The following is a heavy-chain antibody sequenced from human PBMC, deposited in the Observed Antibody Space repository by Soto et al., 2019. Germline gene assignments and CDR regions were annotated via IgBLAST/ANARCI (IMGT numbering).Heavy chain of an antibody. D-gene: IGHD3-10*01. CDR3: ARPRPNFGAVDS. CDR1: GYSITSSSF. J-gene: IGHJ4*02. CDR2: IYLGGTT. Sequence: SDTLSLTCAVSGYSITSSSFWGWIRQPPGKGLEWIGSIYLGGTTYYDPSLKSRVTISVDTSRNEFSLKLSSVTAADTAVYYCARPRPNFGAVDSWGQGALVTVSS. V-gene: IGHV4-38-2*01.